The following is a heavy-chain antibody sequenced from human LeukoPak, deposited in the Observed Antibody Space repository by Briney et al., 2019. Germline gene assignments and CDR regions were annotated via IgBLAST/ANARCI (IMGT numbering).Heavy chain of an antibody. CDR3: ASSSTLTP. J-gene: IGHJ5*02. CDR2: INHSGST. CDR1: GGSFSGYY. V-gene: IGHV4-34*01. D-gene: IGHD2/OR15-2a*01. Sequence: SETLSLTCAVYGGSFSGYYWSWIRQPPGKGLEWIGEINHSGSTNYNPSLKSRVTISVDTSKNQFSLKLSSVTAADTAVYYCASSSTLTPWGQGTLITVS.